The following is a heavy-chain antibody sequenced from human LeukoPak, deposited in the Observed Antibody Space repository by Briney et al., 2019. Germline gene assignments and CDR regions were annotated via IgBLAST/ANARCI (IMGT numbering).Heavy chain of an antibody. CDR2: ISGGGDST. D-gene: IGHD3-10*01. V-gene: IGHV3-23*01. Sequence: GGSLRLSCAASGFTFSSYAMTWVRQAPGKGLEWVSTISGGGDSTYYADSVKGWFTISRDNAKNTLHLQMNSLRAEDTAVYYCARGARGSGTASDYWGQGTLVTVSS. CDR1: GFTFSSYA. CDR3: ARGARGSGTASDY. J-gene: IGHJ4*02.